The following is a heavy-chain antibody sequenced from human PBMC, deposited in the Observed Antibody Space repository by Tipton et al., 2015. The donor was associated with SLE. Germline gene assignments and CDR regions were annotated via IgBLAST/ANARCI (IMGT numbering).Heavy chain of an antibody. D-gene: IGHD6-13*01. CDR3: ARWYSSSWNYYYYYGMDV. Sequence: SLRLSCAASGFTFSSYGMNWVRQVPGKGLEWVSFISSSSSTIYYADSVKGRFTISRDNAKNSLYLQMNSLRAEDTAVYYCARWYSSSWNYYYYYGMDVWGQGTTVTVSS. CDR1: GFTFSSYG. CDR2: ISSSSSTI. J-gene: IGHJ6*02. V-gene: IGHV3-48*01.